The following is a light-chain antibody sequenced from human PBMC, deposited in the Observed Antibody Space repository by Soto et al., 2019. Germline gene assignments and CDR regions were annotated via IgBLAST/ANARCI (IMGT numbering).Light chain of an antibody. CDR1: QSISSSY. CDR3: QQHDTSPWT. Sequence: EIVLTQSPGTLSLSPGERATLSCRASQSISSSYLAIAWYQQKPGQPPRLLIYGASTRATGIPDRCSGSGSATYFTLTISRLEPDDFAVYYWQQHDTSPWTFGQGTRVEIK. CDR2: GAS. V-gene: IGKV3-20*01. J-gene: IGKJ1*01.